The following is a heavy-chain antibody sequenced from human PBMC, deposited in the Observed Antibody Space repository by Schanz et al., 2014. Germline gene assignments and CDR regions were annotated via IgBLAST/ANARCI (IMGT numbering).Heavy chain of an antibody. J-gene: IGHJ4*02. V-gene: IGHV1-46*01. CDR2: INPSGGST. CDR1: GYTFTSDS. D-gene: IGHD3-22*01. Sequence: QVQVVQSGAEVKKPGASVKVSCKASGYTFTSDSMHWVRQAPGQGLEWMGMINPSGGSTTYAQKFQGRVTMTRDTSTSTVYMELSSLRSEDTAVYYCARSNYYDNSDYYNSFDYWGQGTLVTVSS. CDR3: ARSNYYDNSDYYNSFDY.